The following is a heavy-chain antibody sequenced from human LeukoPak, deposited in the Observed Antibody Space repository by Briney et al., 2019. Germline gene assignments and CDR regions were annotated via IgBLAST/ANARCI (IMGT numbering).Heavy chain of an antibody. CDR2: INHSGST. CDR3: ARENGSGYDY. V-gene: IGHV4-34*01. Sequence: SETQSLTCAVYGGSFSGYYWSWIRQPPGKGLEWIGEINHSGSTNYNPSLKSRVTISVDTSKNQFSLKLSSVTAADTAVYYCARENGSGYDYWGQGTLVTVSS. D-gene: IGHD3-10*01. CDR1: GGSFSGYY. J-gene: IGHJ4*02.